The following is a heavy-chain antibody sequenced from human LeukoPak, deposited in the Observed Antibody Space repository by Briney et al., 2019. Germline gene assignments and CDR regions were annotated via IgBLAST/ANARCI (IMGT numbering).Heavy chain of an antibody. D-gene: IGHD3-22*01. V-gene: IGHV1-18*01. Sequence: ASVKVSCKASGYTFTSYGISWVRQAPGQGLEWMGWISAYNGNTNYAQKLQGRVTMTRDTSISTAYMELSRLRSDDTAVYYCARGKYYYDSSGYYRFDYWGQGTLVTVSS. J-gene: IGHJ4*02. CDR1: GYTFTSYG. CDR3: ARGKYYYDSSGYYRFDY. CDR2: ISAYNGNT.